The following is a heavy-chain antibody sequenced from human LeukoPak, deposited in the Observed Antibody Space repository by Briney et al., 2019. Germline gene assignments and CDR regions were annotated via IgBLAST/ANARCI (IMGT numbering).Heavy chain of an antibody. J-gene: IGHJ4*02. V-gene: IGHV3-23*01. D-gene: IGHD6-13*01. CDR3: AKRTSGSSWYSSDS. CDR1: GFTFSSFA. Sequence: GGPLRLSCAASGFTFSSFAMNWVRQAPGKGLEWVSTMSGDATSTYYADSVKGRFTISRDNSKNTLYLQMNSLRAEDTAVYYCAKRTSGSSWYSSDSWGQGTLVTVSS. CDR2: MSGDATST.